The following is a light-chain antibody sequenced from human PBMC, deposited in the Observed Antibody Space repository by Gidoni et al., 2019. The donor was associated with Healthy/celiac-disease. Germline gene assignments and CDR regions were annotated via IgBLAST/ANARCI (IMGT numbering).Light chain of an antibody. J-gene: IGKJ1*01. CDR2: AAS. Sequence: DIQMTQSPSSLSASVGDRVTITCRASQSISSYLNWYQQKPGKAPKLLIYAASSLQSGVPSRFSGSGSETDFTLTISSLRPEDFANYYGQQSYSTPGTFGQGTKVEIK. V-gene: IGKV1-39*01. CDR3: QQSYSTPGT. CDR1: QSISSY.